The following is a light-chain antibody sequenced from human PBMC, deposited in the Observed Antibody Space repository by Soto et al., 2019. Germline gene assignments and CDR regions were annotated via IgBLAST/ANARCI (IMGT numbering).Light chain of an antibody. CDR2: GNR. CDR1: NSNLGAGYD. V-gene: IGLV1-40*01. Sequence: QAVVTQPPSVSGAPGQRVTISCTGNNSNLGAGYDVHWYQQLPGAVPKLVIFGNRNRPSGVPERFSGSKSGTSASLAITGLQAEDEADYYCQAYDYSLTAFVFGGGTKVTVL. CDR3: QAYDYSLTAFV. J-gene: IGLJ3*02.